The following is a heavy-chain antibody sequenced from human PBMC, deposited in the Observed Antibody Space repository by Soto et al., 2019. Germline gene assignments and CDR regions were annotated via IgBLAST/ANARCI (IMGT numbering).Heavy chain of an antibody. D-gene: IGHD3-10*01. CDR1: GYSFTSYW. CDR2: IDPSDSYT. Sequence: GESLKISCKGSGYSFTSYWISWVRQMPGKGLEWMGRIDPSDSYTNYSPSFQGHVTISADKSISTAYLQWSSLKASDTAMCYCARHLYFAGSYSDYYGMDVWGQGTTVTVSS. CDR3: ARHLYFAGSYSDYYGMDV. J-gene: IGHJ6*02. V-gene: IGHV5-10-1*01.